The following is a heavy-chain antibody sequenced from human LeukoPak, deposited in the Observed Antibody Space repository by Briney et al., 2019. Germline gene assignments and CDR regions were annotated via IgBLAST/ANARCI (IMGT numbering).Heavy chain of an antibody. CDR2: IKQDRSEK. D-gene: IGHD3-10*01. V-gene: IGHV3-7*01. J-gene: IGHJ4*02. Sequence: GGSLRLSCAASGFTFTNYWMSWVRQAPGKGLELVANIKQDRSEKYYVDSVKGRFTISRDNAKNSLYLQMNSLRAEDTAVYYCARGNLWFGELVYWGQGTLVTVSS. CDR3: ARGNLWFGELVY. CDR1: GFTFTNYW.